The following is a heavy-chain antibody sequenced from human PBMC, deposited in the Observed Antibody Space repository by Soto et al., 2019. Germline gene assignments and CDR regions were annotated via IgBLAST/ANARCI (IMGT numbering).Heavy chain of an antibody. V-gene: IGHV3-23*01. CDR1: GFTFSSYA. CDR3: AGQYYVFSSDYYRAFDI. D-gene: IGHD3-3*01. J-gene: IGHJ3*02. CDR2: ISGSGGST. Sequence: GGSLRLSCAASGFTFSSYAMSWVRQAPGKGLEWVSAISGSGGSTYYADSVKGRFTISRDNSKNALYLQMNNLGSEDTDIYYGAGQYYVFSSDYYRAFDIWGQGTTVTVSS.